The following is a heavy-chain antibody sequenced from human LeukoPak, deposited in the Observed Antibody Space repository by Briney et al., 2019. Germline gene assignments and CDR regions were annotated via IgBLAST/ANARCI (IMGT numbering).Heavy chain of an antibody. J-gene: IGHJ3*02. D-gene: IGHD3-16*02. CDR3: ARDNGYYDYVWGSYRPGTAFDI. CDR2: IYYSGST. Sequence: SENLSLTCTVSGGSISNYYWSWIRQPPGKGLEWIGNIYYSGSTNYNPSLKSRITISVDTSKNQFSLKLGSVTAADTAVYYCARDNGYYDYVWGSYRPGTAFDIWGQGTMVTVSS. V-gene: IGHV4-59*01. CDR1: GGSISNYY.